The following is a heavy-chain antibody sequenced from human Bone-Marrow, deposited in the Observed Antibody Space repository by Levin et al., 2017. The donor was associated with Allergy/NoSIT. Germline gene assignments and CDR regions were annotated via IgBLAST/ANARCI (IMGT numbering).Heavy chain of an antibody. CDR2: IWHDGSNE. CDR1: GFTFSDYG. D-gene: IGHD3-9*01. CDR3: AAKNYDILTGFYRDY. V-gene: IGHV3-33*01. J-gene: IGHJ4*02. Sequence: GGSLRLSCAASGFTFSDYGMHWVRQAPGKGLEWVAVIWHDGSNEYYADPVKGRFTISRDNFKNTVSLRMNSLRAEDTAVYYCAAKNYDILTGFYRDYWGQGTLVSVSS.